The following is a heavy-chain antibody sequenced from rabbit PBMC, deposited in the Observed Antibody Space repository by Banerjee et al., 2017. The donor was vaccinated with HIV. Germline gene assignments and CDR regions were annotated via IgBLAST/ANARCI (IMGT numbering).Heavy chain of an antibody. Sequence: QQQLEESGGGLVKPGGTLTLTCKASGIDFSSYYYMCWVRQAPGKGLELIACIYAGSSGSTYYASWVNGRFTISKTSSTTVTLQMTSLTAADTATYFCARAGYADYGDYAYAFNLWGPGTLVTVS. J-gene: IGHJ4*01. V-gene: IGHV1S45*01. CDR2: IYAGSSGST. CDR1: GIDFSSYYY. CDR3: ARAGYADYGDYAYAFNL. D-gene: IGHD2-1*01.